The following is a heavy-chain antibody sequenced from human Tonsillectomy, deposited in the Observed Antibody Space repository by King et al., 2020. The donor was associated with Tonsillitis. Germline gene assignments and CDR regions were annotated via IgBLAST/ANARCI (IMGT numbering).Heavy chain of an antibody. J-gene: IGHJ4*02. Sequence: VQLVESGGGLVQPGGSLRLSCAASGFSFSTYSMNWVRQAPGKALEWVSYISSVSTFIYYAGSVKGRFTISRDNAKNSLYLQMNSLRAEDTAMYFCARDIEYYYGSGSYLPPDYWGQGTLVTVSS. V-gene: IGHV3-48*01. CDR3: ARDIEYYYGSGSYLPPDY. D-gene: IGHD3-10*01. CDR1: GFSFSTYS. CDR2: ISSVSTFI.